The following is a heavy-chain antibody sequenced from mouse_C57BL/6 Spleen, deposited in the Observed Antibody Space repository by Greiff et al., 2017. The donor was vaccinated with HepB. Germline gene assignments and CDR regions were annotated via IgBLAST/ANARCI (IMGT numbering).Heavy chain of an antibody. CDR3: ARGDSDY. CDR1: GYAFSSSW. CDR2: IYPGDGDT. Sequence: VQLQESGPELVKPGASVKISCKASGYAFSSSWMNWVKQRPGKGLEWIGRIYPGDGDTNYNGKFKGKATLTADKSSSTAYMQLSSLTSEDSAVYFCARGDSDYWGQGTTLTVSS. J-gene: IGHJ2*01. V-gene: IGHV1-82*01.